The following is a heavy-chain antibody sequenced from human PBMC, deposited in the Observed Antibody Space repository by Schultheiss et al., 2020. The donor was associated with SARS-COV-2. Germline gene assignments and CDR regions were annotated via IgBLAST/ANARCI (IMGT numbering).Heavy chain of an antibody. CDR3: AREGELGSSSAYYYYYGMDV. J-gene: IGHJ6*02. D-gene: IGHD6-6*01. V-gene: IGHV1-24*01. Sequence: ASVKVSCKVSGYTLTELSMHWVRQAPGKGLEWMGGFDPEDGETIYAQKFQGRVTMTEDTSTDTAYMELSSLRSEDTAVYYCAREGELGSSSAYYYYYGMDVWGQGTTVTVSS. CDR2: FDPEDGET. CDR1: GYTLTELS.